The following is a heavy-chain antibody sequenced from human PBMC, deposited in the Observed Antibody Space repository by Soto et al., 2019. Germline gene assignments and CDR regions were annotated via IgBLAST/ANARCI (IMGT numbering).Heavy chain of an antibody. CDR3: ARLICSSTSCYNFDY. D-gene: IGHD2-2*02. CDR1: GGSISSGGYY. CDR2: IYYSGSF. Sequence: PSETLSLTCTVSGGSISSGGYYWSWIRQHPGKGLEWIGYIYYSGSFNYNPSLKSRVTISVQKSKNQLSLNLNSVTAADTAVYYCARLICSSTSCYNFDYWGQGTLVTVSS. J-gene: IGHJ4*02. V-gene: IGHV4-61*05.